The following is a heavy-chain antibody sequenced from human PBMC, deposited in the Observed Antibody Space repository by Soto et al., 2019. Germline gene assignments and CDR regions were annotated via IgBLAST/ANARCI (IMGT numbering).Heavy chain of an antibody. D-gene: IGHD6-6*01. CDR1: GGSISSYY. CDR2: IYYSGST. CDR3: ARDSSSSNLYYYYYGMDV. V-gene: IGHV4-59*01. Sequence: ETLSLTCTVSGGSISSYYWSWIRQPPGKGLEWIGYIYYSGSTNYNPSLKSRVTISVDTSKNQFSLKLSSVTAADTAVYYCARDSSSSNLYYYYYGMDVWGQGTTVTVSS. J-gene: IGHJ6*02.